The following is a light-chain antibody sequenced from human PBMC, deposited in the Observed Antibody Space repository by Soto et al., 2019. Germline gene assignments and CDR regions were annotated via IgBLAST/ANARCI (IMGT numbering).Light chain of an antibody. CDR2: EIN. J-gene: IGLJ1*01. CDR1: SSDVGAYDY. Sequence: QSVLTQPPPASGSPGQSVTISCTGTSSDVGAYDYVSWYQQHPGKAPKLMIYEINKRPSGVPDRFSGSKSGTTASLTVSGLQAEDEADYYCSSFAGSNNFPYGFGTGTKGTVL. V-gene: IGLV2-8*01. CDR3: SSFAGSNNFPYG.